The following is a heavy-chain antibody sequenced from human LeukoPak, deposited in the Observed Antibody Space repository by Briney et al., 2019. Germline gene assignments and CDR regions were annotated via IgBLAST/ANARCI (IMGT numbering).Heavy chain of an antibody. D-gene: IGHD2-15*01. CDR3: AKSTYCSGGSCYTTFDY. CDR1: GVSVSSNSAA. CDR2: TYYRSKWYN. V-gene: IGHV6-1*01. J-gene: IGHJ4*02. Sequence: SQTLSLTCVISGVSVSSNSAAWNWIRQSPSRGLEWLGRTYYRSKWYNDYAVSVKSRITINPDTSKNQFSLQLNSVTPEDTAVYYCAKSTYCSGGSCYTTFDYWGQGTLVTVSS.